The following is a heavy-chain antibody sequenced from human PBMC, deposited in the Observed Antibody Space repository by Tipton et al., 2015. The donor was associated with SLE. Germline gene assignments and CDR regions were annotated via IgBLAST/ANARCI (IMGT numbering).Heavy chain of an antibody. CDR1: GFTFGSYS. J-gene: IGHJ4*02. D-gene: IGHD4-17*01. Sequence: SLRLSCAASGFTFGSYSMSWVRQAPGKGLEWVSLISSTSSSTYYADSMKGQFTVSRDNSKNTLYLQMRSLRADDTAVYYCAKGTVGLRFDWCGQGTLVIVSS. V-gene: IGHV3-23*01. CDR3: AKGTVGLRFDW. CDR2: ISSTSSST.